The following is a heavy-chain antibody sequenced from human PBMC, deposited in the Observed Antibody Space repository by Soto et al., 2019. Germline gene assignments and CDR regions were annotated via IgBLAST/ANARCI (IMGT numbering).Heavy chain of an antibody. CDR2: INHLETT. CDR1: GASITYGGYS. CDR3: ARGGGSDSFDY. J-gene: IGHJ4*02. D-gene: IGHD1-26*01. Sequence: TLSLTCTVSGASITYGGYSWSWIRQTPGKGLEWIGYINHLETTFYNPSFESRLTLSIDRTKNQFSLNLNSMSAADRAVYFCARGGGSDSFDYWGQGILVTVSS. V-gene: IGHV4-30-2*01.